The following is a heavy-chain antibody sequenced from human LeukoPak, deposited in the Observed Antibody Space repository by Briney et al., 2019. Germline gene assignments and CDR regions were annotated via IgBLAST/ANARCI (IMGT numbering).Heavy chain of an antibody. J-gene: IGHJ5*02. CDR3: AKHYGATSTWFDP. CDR2: ITGSAART. V-gene: IGHV3-23*01. CDR1: GFTFNTYS. Sequence: GGSLRLSCAASGFTFNTYSMKWVRQAPGKGLERVSSITGSAARTYYADSVKGRFTISRDNSKNTLYLQMSSLRAEDTALYYCAKHYGATSTWFDPWGLGTLVTVSS. D-gene: IGHD4/OR15-4a*01.